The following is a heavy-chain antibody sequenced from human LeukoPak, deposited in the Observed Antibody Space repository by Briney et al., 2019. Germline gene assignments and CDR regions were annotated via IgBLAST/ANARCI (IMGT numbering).Heavy chain of an antibody. J-gene: IGHJ4*02. CDR3: AKGTYSSGWLTFDY. Sequence: GGSLRLSCAASGFTFSDYYMTWVRQAPGKGLEWVAHISDTGITIYYADSVKGRFTISRDNAKKSLYLHMNSLRVEDTAFYYCAKGTYSSGWLTFDYWGQGTLVTVSS. CDR2: ISDTGITI. D-gene: IGHD6-19*01. CDR1: GFTFSDYY. V-gene: IGHV3-11*01.